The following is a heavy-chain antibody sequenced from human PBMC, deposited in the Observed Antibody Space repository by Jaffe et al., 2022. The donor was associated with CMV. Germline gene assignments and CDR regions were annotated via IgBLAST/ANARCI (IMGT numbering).Heavy chain of an antibody. CDR3: VKTSGLTTDYHYFYALDV. D-gene: IGHD4-4*01. Sequence: QVQLVESGGGVVQPGRSLSLSCVASGFTFSSYGMHWVRQAPGKGLEWLAVISYDGKNKHSADSVRGRFTISRDNSMNALYLQLNNLRPEDTAVYYCVKTSGLTTDYHYFYALDVWGQGTTVTVSS. J-gene: IGHJ6*02. CDR2: ISYDGKNK. V-gene: IGHV3-30*18. CDR1: GFTFSSYG.